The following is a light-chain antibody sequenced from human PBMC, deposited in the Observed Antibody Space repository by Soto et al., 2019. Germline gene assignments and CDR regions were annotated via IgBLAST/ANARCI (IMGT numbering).Light chain of an antibody. J-gene: IGKJ2*01. Sequence: DLQMTQSPSSLSASVGDRVTITCRASQSISNYLNWYQQKPGKAPRLLIYAASSLQGGVPSRFGGSGSVTDFTLTINSLQPEDFGTYYCQQFYSTPYTFGQGTKLEIK. CDR3: QQFYSTPYT. V-gene: IGKV1-39*01. CDR1: QSISNY. CDR2: AAS.